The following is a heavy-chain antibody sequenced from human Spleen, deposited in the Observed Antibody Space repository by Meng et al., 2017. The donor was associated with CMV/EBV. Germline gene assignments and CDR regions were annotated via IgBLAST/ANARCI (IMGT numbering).Heavy chain of an antibody. D-gene: IGHD3-16*01. CDR1: GFTFSSYA. CDR2: IKQDGSEK. Sequence: GGSLRLSCAASGFTFSSYAMSWVRQAPGKGLEWVANIKQDGSEKYYVDSVKGRFTISRDNAKNSLYLQMNSLRAEDTAVYFCARALGGYLYGMDVWGQGTTVTVSS. J-gene: IGHJ6*02. V-gene: IGHV3-7*01. CDR3: ARALGGYLYGMDV.